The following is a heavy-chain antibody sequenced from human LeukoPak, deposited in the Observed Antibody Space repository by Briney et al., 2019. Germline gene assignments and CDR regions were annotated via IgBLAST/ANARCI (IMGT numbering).Heavy chain of an antibody. CDR3: ALQGVVVRWFDP. J-gene: IGHJ5*02. D-gene: IGHD2-15*01. CDR1: GGSISSYY. CDR2: IYYSGST. V-gene: IGHV4-59*08. Sequence: MASETLSLTCTVSGGSISSYYWSWIRQPPGKGLEWIGYIYYSGSTNYNPSLKSRVTISVDTSKNQFSLKLSSVTAADTAVYYCALQGVVVRWFDPWGQGTLVTVSS.